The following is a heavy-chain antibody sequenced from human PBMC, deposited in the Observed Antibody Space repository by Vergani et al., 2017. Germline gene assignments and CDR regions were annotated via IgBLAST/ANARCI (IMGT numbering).Heavy chain of an antibody. CDR1: GFTFSSYS. CDR3: ARDYDYGDYEVGFDY. D-gene: IGHD4-17*01. V-gene: IGHV3-21*01. CDR2: ISSSSSYI. J-gene: IGHJ4*02. Sequence: EVQLVESGGGLVQPGGSLRLSCAASGFTFSSYSMNWVRQAPGKGLEWVSSISSSSSYIYYADSVKGRFTISRDNSKNTLYLQMNSLRAEDTAVYYCARDYDYGDYEVGFDYWGQGTLVTVSS.